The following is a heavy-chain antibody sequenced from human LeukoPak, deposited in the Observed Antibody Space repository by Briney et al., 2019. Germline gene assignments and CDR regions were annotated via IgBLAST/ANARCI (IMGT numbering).Heavy chain of an antibody. V-gene: IGHV1-2*02. D-gene: IGHD1-1*01. CDR3: ARVGTTGRGNHQGRAARFDP. Sequence: EASVKVSCKASGYTFTGYYMHWVRQAPGQGLEWMGWINPNSGGTNYAQKFQGRVTMTRDTSINTAYMELSRLRSDDTAVYYCARVGTTGRGNHQGRAARFDPWGQGTLVTVSS. CDR1: GYTFTGYY. CDR2: INPNSGGT. J-gene: IGHJ5*02.